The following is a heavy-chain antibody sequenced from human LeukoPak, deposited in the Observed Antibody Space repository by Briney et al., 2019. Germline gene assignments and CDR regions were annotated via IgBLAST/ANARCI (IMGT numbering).Heavy chain of an antibody. Sequence: ASVKVSCKASGHTFTGYYMHWVRQAPGQGLEWMGWINPNSGGTNYAQKFQGRVTMTRDTSISTAYMELSRLRSDDTAVYYCASETGYSYGFVFDYWGQGTLVTVSS. D-gene: IGHD5-18*01. J-gene: IGHJ4*02. CDR1: GHTFTGYY. CDR2: INPNSGGT. CDR3: ASETGYSYGFVFDY. V-gene: IGHV1-2*02.